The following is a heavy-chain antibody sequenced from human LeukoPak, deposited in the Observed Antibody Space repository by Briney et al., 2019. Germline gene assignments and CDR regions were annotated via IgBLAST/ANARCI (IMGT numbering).Heavy chain of an antibody. CDR2: TYYSGST. V-gene: IGHV4-59*01. CDR1: GGPISNYY. CDR3: ARAKYYDSSGYASYYFDY. J-gene: IGHJ4*02. D-gene: IGHD3-22*01. Sequence: SETLSLTCTVSGGPISNYYCSWIRQPPGKGLEWLGYTYYSGSTNYNPSLKSRVTISVDTSKNQFSLRLSSVTAADTAVYYCARAKYYDSSGYASYYFDYWGQGTLVTVSS.